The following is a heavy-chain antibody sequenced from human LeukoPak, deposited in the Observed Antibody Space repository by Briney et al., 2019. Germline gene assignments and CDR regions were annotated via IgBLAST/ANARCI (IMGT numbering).Heavy chain of an antibody. CDR1: GLTFSSYW. CDR2: INQDGNEK. Sequence: GESLTLSCAASGLTFSSYWMSWVRQAPGKGLEWVANINQDGNEKDCVDSVKGRFTISRDNAKNSLYLQMNSLRAEDTAVYYCARELTDVAGGGLDVWGQGTMVTVSS. J-gene: IGHJ3*01. CDR3: ARELTDVAGGGLDV. V-gene: IGHV3-7*01. D-gene: IGHD2-15*01.